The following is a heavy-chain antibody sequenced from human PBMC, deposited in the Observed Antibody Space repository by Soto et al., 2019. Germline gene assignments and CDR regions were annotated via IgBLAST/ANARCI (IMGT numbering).Heavy chain of an antibody. V-gene: IGHV4-39*01. D-gene: IGHD3-3*02. CDR2: IFYLGSS. CDR3: ARHSLALRKNTWFDP. CDR1: GDSIISSDFY. J-gene: IGHJ5*02. Sequence: SETLSLTCTVSGDSIISSDFYWGWVRQPPGKGLEWIGSIFYLGSSYYNPSLKSRVTMSVDTSKNQFSLRLRSVTAADTALYFCARHSLALRKNTWFDPWGQGIMVTVSS.